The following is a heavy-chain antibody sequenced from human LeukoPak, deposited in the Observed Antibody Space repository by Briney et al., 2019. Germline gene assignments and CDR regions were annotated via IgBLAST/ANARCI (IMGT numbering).Heavy chain of an antibody. J-gene: IGHJ4*02. CDR1: GYTFTSYD. CDR3: ARGPPAGSGSSWHDY. V-gene: IGHV1-8*01. CDR2: MNPNSSNT. D-gene: IGHD6-13*01. Sequence: ASVKLSCTASGYTFTSYDINWVRHAPGQGLEWMGCMNPNSSNTGYAEKFQGRVTMTRNTSVSTAYMELHSLRPEDTALYYCARGPPAGSGSSWHDYWGQATLLTVFS.